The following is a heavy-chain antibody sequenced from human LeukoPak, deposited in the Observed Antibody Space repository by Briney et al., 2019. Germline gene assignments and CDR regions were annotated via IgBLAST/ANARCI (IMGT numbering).Heavy chain of an antibody. J-gene: IGHJ4*02. Sequence: GGSLRLSCTTSGFTSDDFGLSWVRQAPGKGLEWVSSINWNGSITPYADSVRGRFTISRDNDKNSLYLQMKSLKVEDTALYYCTRDETGIDYWGQGTRVTVSS. V-gene: IGHV3-20*04. CDR1: GFTSDDFG. CDR2: INWNGSIT. D-gene: IGHD1-1*01. CDR3: TRDETGIDY.